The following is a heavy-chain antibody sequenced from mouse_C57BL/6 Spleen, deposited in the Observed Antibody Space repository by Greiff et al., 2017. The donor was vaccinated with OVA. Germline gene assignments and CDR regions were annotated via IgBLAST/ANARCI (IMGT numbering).Heavy chain of an antibody. CDR3: ARGTTVVEGVDV. V-gene: IGHV1-26*01. J-gene: IGHJ1*03. D-gene: IGHD1-1*01. CDR1: GYTFTDYY. Sequence: EVQLQQSGPELVKPGASVKISCKASGYTFTDYYMNWVKQSHGKSLEWIGDINPNNGGTSYNQKFKGKATLTVDKSSSTAYMELRSLTSEDSAVYYCARGTTVVEGVDVWGTGTTVTVSS. CDR2: INPNNGGT.